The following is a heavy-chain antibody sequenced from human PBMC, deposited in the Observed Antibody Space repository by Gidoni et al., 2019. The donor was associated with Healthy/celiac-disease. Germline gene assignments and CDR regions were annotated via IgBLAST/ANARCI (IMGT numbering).Heavy chain of an antibody. D-gene: IGHD3-22*01. CDR2: IWYDGSNK. J-gene: IGHJ6*02. Sequence: QVQLVESGGGVVQPGRSLRLSCAASGFTFSSYGLHWVRQAPGKGLEWVAVIWYDGSNKYYADSVKGRFTISRDNSKNTLYLQMNSLRAEDTAVYYCARDGPWSSGDSRIGYGMDVWGQGTTVTVSS. CDR3: ARDGPWSSGDSRIGYGMDV. CDR1: GFTFSSYG. V-gene: IGHV3-33*01.